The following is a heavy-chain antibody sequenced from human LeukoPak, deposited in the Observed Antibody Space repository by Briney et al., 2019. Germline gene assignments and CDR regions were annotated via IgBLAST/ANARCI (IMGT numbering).Heavy chain of an antibody. J-gene: IGHJ4*02. D-gene: IGHD7-27*01. Sequence: SETLSPTCAVYGGSFSSYYWSWIRQPPGKGLEWIGEINHSGGTNYNPSLKSRVTISVDTSKNQFSLKVRSVTAADTAVYYCAMNWGTGRTLDYWGQGTLVTVSS. V-gene: IGHV4-34*01. CDR1: GGSFSSYY. CDR2: INHSGGT. CDR3: AMNWGTGRTLDY.